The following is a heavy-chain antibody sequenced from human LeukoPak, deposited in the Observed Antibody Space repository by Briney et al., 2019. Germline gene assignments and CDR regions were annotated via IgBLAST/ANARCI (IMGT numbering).Heavy chain of an antibody. J-gene: IGHJ5*02. D-gene: IGHD5-18*01. CDR2: IIPLFGTA. CDR3: ARALPHRRLMDTTMEQHWFDP. Sequence: ASVKVSCKASGGTFSSYATSWVRQAPGQGLEWMGRIIPLFGTANYAQKFQGRVTMTRDMSTSTVYMELSSLRSEDTAMYYCARALPHRRLMDTTMEQHWFDPWGQGTLVTVSS. CDR1: GGTFSSYA. V-gene: IGHV1-69*05.